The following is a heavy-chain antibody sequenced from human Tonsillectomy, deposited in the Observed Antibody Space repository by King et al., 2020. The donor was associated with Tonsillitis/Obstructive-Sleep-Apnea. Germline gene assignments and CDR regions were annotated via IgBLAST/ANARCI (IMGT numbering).Heavy chain of an antibody. CDR1: GGSISSSNW. V-gene: IGHV4-4*02. J-gene: IGHJ3*02. Sequence: QLQESGPGLVKPSGTLSLTCAVSGGSISSSNWWSWVRQPPGKGLEWIGKIYHSGSTDYNPSLTSRVTISVDKSKKHFSLRLSSVTAADTAVYYCARGYCSSPSCHGDDAFDIWGQGTMVTVSS. CDR2: IYHSGST. D-gene: IGHD2-2*01. CDR3: ARGYCSSPSCHGDDAFDI.